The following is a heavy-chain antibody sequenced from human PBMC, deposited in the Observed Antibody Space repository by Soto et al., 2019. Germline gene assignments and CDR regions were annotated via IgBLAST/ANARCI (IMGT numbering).Heavy chain of an antibody. J-gene: IGHJ3*02. V-gene: IGHV4-34*01. CDR2: INHSGST. CDR1: GGSFSGYY. Sequence: NPSETLSLTCAVYGGSFSGYYWSWIRQPPGKGLEWIGEINHSGSTNYNPSLKSRVTISVDTSKNQFSLKLSSVTAADTAVYYCARGLGDVWYDAFDIWGQGTMVTVSS. CDR3: ARGLGDVWYDAFDI. D-gene: IGHD2-21*02.